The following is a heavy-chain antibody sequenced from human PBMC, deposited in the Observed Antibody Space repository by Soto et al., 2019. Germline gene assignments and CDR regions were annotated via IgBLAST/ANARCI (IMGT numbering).Heavy chain of an antibody. CDR2: IYYSGST. J-gene: IGHJ5*02. D-gene: IGHD3-10*01. Sequence: SETLSLTCTVSGGSISSYYWSWIRQPPGKGLEWIGYIYYSGSTNYNPSLKSRVTISVDTSKNQFPLKLSSVTAADTAVYYCARDYPPGSHWFDPWGQGTLVTVSS. CDR1: GGSISSYY. CDR3: ARDYPPGSHWFDP. V-gene: IGHV4-59*01.